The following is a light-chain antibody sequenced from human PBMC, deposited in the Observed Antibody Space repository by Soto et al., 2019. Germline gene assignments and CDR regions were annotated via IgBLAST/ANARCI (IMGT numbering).Light chain of an antibody. CDR1: QGISSY. CDR2: AAS. Sequence: AIRMTQSPSSLSASTGDRVTITCRASQGISSYLAWYQQKPGKAPKLLIYAASTLQSGVPSRFSGSGSGTDSTLTISSLQPEDFATYYCQQSYSTPPTFGGGTKVDIK. V-gene: IGKV1-8*01. J-gene: IGKJ4*01. CDR3: QQSYSTPPT.